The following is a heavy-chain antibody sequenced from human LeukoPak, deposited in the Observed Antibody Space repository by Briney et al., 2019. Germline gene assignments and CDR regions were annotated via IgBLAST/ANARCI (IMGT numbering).Heavy chain of an antibody. Sequence: PGGSLRLSCAASGFTFSSYAMSWVRQAPGKGLEWVSVIYSGGSTYYADSVKGRFTISRDNSKNTLYLQMNSLRAEDTAVYYCAREDSSGYHFDYWGQGTLVTVSS. CDR2: IYSGGST. J-gene: IGHJ4*02. V-gene: IGHV3-66*01. CDR3: AREDSSGYHFDY. CDR1: GFTFSSYA. D-gene: IGHD3-22*01.